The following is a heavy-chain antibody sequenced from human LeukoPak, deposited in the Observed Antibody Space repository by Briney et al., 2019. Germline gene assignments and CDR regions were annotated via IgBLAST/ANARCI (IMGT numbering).Heavy chain of an antibody. CDR2: IWYDGSNK. CDR3: ARQYDFWSAMVDY. Sequence: GGSLRLSCAASGFTFSSYGMHWVRQAPGKGLEWVAVIWYDGSNKYYADSVKGRYTISRDNSKNTLYLQMNSLRAEDTAVYYCARQYDFWSAMVDYWGQGTLVTVSS. J-gene: IGHJ4*02. V-gene: IGHV3-33*01. D-gene: IGHD3-3*01. CDR1: GFTFSSYG.